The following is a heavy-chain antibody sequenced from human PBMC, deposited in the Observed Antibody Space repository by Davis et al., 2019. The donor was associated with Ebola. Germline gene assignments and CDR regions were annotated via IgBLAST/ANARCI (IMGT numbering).Heavy chain of an antibody. Sequence: PGGSLRLSCVDSGFTFGSYWMHWVRQGPGKGLVWVSRITSDGNTAYADSVKGRFTISRDNAKKTLYLQMDSLTTDDTGVYYCAREGSGIYFDYWGQGAQVTVSS. CDR3: AREGSGIYFDY. D-gene: IGHD3-10*01. CDR1: GFTFGSYW. V-gene: IGHV3-74*01. CDR2: ITSDGNT. J-gene: IGHJ4*02.